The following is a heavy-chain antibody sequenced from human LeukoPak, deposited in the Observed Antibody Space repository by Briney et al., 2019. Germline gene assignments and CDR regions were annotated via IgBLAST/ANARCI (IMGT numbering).Heavy chain of an antibody. CDR2: ISSSSSYI. CDR1: GFTFSSYS. Sequence: PGGSLRLSCAASGFTFSSYSMNWVRQAPGKGLEWVSSISSSSSYIYYADSVKGRFTISRDNAKKSLYLQMNSLRAEDTAVYYCARDLTYCSSTSCYPFDAFDTWGQGTMVTVSS. V-gene: IGHV3-21*01. J-gene: IGHJ3*02. CDR3: ARDLTYCSSTSCYPFDAFDT. D-gene: IGHD2-2*01.